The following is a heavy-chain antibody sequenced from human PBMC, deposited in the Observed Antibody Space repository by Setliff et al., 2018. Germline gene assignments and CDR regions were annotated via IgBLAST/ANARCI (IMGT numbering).Heavy chain of an antibody. V-gene: IGHV1-18*01. CDR3: ARSPPNRGSGSGWYGDF. Sequence: ASVKVSCKASGYTFTRHGISWVRQAPGQGLEWMGWISPYNGDTRFQQKFQGRVTVTTDTPTSTGYLELWSLTSDDTAVYYCARSPPNRGSGSGWYGDFWGQGTLVTVSS. D-gene: IGHD6-19*01. CDR2: ISPYNGDT. J-gene: IGHJ4*02. CDR1: GYTFTRHG.